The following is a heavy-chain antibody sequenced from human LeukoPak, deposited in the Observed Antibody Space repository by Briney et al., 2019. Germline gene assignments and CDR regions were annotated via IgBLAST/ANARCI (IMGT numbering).Heavy chain of an antibody. Sequence: GGSLRLSCAASGFTFSSYAMHWVRQAPGKGLEWVSGISWNSGSIGYADSVKGRFTISKDNAKNSLYLQMNSLRAEDTALYYCAKDIGCGGGDCFDAFDIWGQGTMVTVSS. V-gene: IGHV3-9*01. CDR1: GFTFSSYA. D-gene: IGHD2-21*02. CDR2: ISWNSGSI. J-gene: IGHJ3*02. CDR3: AKDIGCGGGDCFDAFDI.